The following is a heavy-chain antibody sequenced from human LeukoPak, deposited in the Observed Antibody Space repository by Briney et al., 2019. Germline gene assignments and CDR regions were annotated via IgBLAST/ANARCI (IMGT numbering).Heavy chain of an antibody. CDR2: IYHSGST. J-gene: IGHJ5*02. V-gene: IGHV4-38-2*02. CDR1: GYSISSGYY. CDR3: ARDHSGGYGWFDP. Sequence: SETLSLTCTVSGYSISSGYYWGWIRQPPGKGLEWIGSIYHSGSTYYNPSLKSRVTISVDTSKNQFSLKLSSVTAADTAVYYCARDHSGGYGWFDPWGQGTLVTVSS. D-gene: IGHD1-26*01.